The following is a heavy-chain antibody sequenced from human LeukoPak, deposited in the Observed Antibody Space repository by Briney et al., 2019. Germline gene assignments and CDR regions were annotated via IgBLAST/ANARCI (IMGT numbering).Heavy chain of an antibody. V-gene: IGHV4-59*08. J-gene: IGHJ4*02. CDR2: IYYSGST. CDR3: ARHPGIVTDIDY. Sequence: SETLSLTCTVSGGSISSYYWSWIRQPPGKGLEWIGYIYYSGSTNYNPSLKSRVTISVDTSKNQFSQKLSSVTAADTAVYYCARHPGIVTDIDYWGQGTLVTVSS. D-gene: IGHD3-16*02. CDR1: GGSISSYY.